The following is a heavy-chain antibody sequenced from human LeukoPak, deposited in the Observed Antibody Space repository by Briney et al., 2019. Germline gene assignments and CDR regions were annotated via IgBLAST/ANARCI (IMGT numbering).Heavy chain of an antibody. CDR1: GGSISSYY. CDR2: IYTGDNT. D-gene: IGHD1-1*01. Sequence: PSETLSLTCTVPGGSISSYYWSWIRQPPGRGLEWIGYIYTGDNTNYSPSLESRVTMSLDTSKNQFFLDLTSVTAADTAVYYCARSFTDNFFFENWGQGTLVTVSS. CDR3: ARSFTDNFFFEN. J-gene: IGHJ4*02. V-gene: IGHV4-4*08.